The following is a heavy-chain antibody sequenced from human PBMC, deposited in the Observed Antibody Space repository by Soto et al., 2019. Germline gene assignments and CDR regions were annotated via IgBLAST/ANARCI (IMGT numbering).Heavy chain of an antibody. CDR2: IIPIFGTA. V-gene: IGHV1-69*01. D-gene: IGHD2-2*01. CDR3: ARGRDVVVVPAGTYYYYYYGMDV. J-gene: IGHJ6*02. CDR1: GGTFSSYA. Sequence: QVQLVQSGAEVKKPGSSVKVSCKASGGTFSSYAISWVRHAPGQGLEWMGGIIPIFGTANYAQKFQGRVTITADESTSTAYMELSSLRSEDTAVYYCARGRDVVVVPAGTYYYYYYGMDVWGQGTTVTVSS.